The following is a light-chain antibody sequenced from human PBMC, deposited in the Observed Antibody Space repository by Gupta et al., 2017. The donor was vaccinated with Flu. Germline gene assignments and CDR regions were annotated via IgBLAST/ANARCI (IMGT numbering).Light chain of an antibody. CDR3: QQCNNWPRT. CDR2: NAF. CDR1: QSVSSY. V-gene: IGKV3-11*01. J-gene: IGKJ2*01. Sequence: GERATLSCRASQSVSSYLAWFYHQPGEGTRLPVFNAFHRGARLPASFRCSMSGAYIIITISSLAQDDLADYYCQQCNNWPRTFGQGTKLEIK.